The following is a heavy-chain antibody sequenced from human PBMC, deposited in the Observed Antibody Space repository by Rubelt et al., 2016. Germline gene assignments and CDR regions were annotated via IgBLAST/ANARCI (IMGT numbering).Heavy chain of an antibody. D-gene: IGHD1-26*01. CDR3: AGQGQVQSGDALDI. V-gene: IGHV5-51*01. CDR1: GYSFTSYW. Sequence: EVQLVQSGAEVKKPGESLKISCKGSGYSFTSYWIGWVRQMPGKGLEWMGIIYPGDSDTRYSPSFQAQVTVSADGSPSPAYLQWSSLKASDTAMYYGAGQGQVQSGDALDIWGQGTMVTVSS. J-gene: IGHJ3*02. CDR2: IYPGDSDT.